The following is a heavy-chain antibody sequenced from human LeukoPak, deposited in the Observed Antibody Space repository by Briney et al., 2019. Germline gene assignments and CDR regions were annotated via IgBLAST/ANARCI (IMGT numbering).Heavy chain of an antibody. Sequence: ETLSLTCAVSGASIISNNWWSWVRQAPGKGLEWISATSGSGGSTYYADSVKGRFTISRDNSKNTLYLQMNSLRAEDTAVYYCAKIPYSSGWVQNWFDPWGQGTLVTVSS. V-gene: IGHV3-23*01. CDR1: GASIISNN. J-gene: IGHJ5*02. CDR3: AKIPYSSGWVQNWFDP. CDR2: TSGSGGST. D-gene: IGHD6-19*01.